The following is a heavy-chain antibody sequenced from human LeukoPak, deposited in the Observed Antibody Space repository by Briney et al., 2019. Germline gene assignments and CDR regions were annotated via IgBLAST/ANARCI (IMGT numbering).Heavy chain of an antibody. V-gene: IGHV3-21*01. J-gene: IGHJ4*02. CDR1: GFTFSSCS. D-gene: IGHD6-19*01. CDR3: ARVSVAGTDY. CDR2: ISSSSSYI. Sequence: GGSLRLSCAASGFTFSSCSMNWVRQAPGKGLEWVSSISSSSSYIYYADSVKGRFTISRDNAKNSLYLQMNSLRAEDTAVYYCARVSVAGTDYWGQGTLVTVSS.